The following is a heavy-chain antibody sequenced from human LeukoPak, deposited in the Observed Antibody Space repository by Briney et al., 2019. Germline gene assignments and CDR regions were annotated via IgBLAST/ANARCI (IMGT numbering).Heavy chain of an antibody. CDR2: ISYDGNHK. D-gene: IGHD1-26*01. V-gene: IGHV3-30*18. J-gene: IGHJ4*02. Sequence: GTSLRLSCAASXFXFXXXXXWVRXAXGXXXXXXXFISYDGNHKFYGDSVKGRFTISRDNSRNTLYLQMDSLRTEDTAVYYCAKGELHFNTCSFDYWGQGTLVTVSS. CDR3: AKGELHFNTCSFDY. CDR1: XFXFXXXX.